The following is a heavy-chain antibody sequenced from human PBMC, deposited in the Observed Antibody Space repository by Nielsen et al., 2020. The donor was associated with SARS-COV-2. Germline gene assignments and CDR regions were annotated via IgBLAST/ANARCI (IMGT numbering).Heavy chain of an antibody. CDR2: IYYSGST. CDR1: GGSFSGYY. V-gene: IGHV4-31*02. J-gene: IGHJ3*02. Sequence: SQTLSLTCAVYGGSFSGYYWSWIRQHPGKGLEWIGYIYYSGSTYYNPSLKSRVTISVDTSKNQFSLKLSSVTAADTAVYYCARAPIFDIWGQGTMVTVSS. CDR3: ARAPIFDI.